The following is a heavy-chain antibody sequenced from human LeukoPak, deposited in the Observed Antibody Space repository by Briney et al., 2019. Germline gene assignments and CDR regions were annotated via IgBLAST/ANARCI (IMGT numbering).Heavy chain of an antibody. Sequence: PSETLSLACAVYGGSFNGYYWSWIRQPPGKGLEWIGEGDHSGGTKYNPSLKSRVTILADSSKNQFFLRMSSVTAADTAVYYCAKNGQSGFSFDPWGQGALVTVSS. CDR3: AKNGQSGFSFDP. CDR1: GGSFNGYY. V-gene: IGHV4-34*01. J-gene: IGHJ5*02. CDR2: GDHSGGT. D-gene: IGHD3-3*01.